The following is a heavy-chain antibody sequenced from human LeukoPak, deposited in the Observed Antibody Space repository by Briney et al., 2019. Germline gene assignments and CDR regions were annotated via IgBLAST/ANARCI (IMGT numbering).Heavy chain of an antibody. CDR1: GGSFSGYY. CDR3: ARAGSSSWYGANWFDP. Sequence: SETLSLTCAVFGGSFSGYYWSWIRQPLGKGLEWIAEINNSGGTNYNPSLKSRVTISVDTSKNQFSLKLSSVTAADTAVYYCARAGSSSWYGANWFDPWGQGTLVTVSS. J-gene: IGHJ5*02. CDR2: INNSGGT. V-gene: IGHV4-34*01. D-gene: IGHD6-13*01.